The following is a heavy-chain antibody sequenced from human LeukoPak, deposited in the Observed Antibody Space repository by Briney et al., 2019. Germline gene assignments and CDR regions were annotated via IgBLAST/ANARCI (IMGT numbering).Heavy chain of an antibody. J-gene: IGHJ5*02. CDR1: GGSISGYY. V-gene: IGHV4-59*01. D-gene: IGHD3-9*01. CDR2: ISYRGST. Sequence: SETLSLTCTVSGGSISGYYWSWLRQPPGKGLEWIAYISYRGSTKYNLSLKSRVTISVDTSKNQFSLKLNSVIAADTAVYHCARGFDGVAGWFDPWGQGILVTVSS. CDR3: ARGFDGVAGWFDP.